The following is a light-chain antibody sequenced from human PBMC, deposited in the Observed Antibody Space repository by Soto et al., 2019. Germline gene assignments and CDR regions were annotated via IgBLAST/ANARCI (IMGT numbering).Light chain of an antibody. CDR3: QQYNSYLYT. V-gene: IGKV1-5*03. CDR1: QSISNW. CDR2: KAS. Sequence: DIQMTQSPSTLSASVGDRVTITCRASQSISNWLARYQQKPGKAPKLLIYKASSLESGVPSRFSGSGSGTEFTLTISSLQPDDFATYYCQQYNSYLYTFGQGTKLEI. J-gene: IGKJ2*01.